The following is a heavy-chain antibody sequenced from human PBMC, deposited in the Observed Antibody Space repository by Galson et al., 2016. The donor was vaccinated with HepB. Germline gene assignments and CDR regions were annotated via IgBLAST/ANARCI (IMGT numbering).Heavy chain of an antibody. CDR3: ARDNYYYDGSGYYSELDY. V-gene: IGHV3-11*01. D-gene: IGHD3-22*01. J-gene: IGHJ4*02. Sequence: KGRFTVSRDNARNSLYLEMNCLRVEDTAVYYCARDNYYYDGSGYYSELDYWGQGTLVTVSS.